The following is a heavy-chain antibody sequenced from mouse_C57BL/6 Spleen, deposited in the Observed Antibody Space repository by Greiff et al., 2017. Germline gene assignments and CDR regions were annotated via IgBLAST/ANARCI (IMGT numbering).Heavy chain of an antibody. CDR1: GFTFTDYY. J-gene: IGHJ3*01. CDR2: IRNKANGYTT. V-gene: IGHV7-3*01. CDR3: ERGYYGRGGFAY. D-gene: IGHD1-1*01. Sequence: EVKVVESGGGLVQPGGSLSLSCAASGFTFTDYYMSWVRPPPGKALEWLGFIRNKANGYTTEYSASVKGRFTISRDNSQSILELQMNALRAEDSATYYCERGYYGRGGFAYWGQGTLVTVSA.